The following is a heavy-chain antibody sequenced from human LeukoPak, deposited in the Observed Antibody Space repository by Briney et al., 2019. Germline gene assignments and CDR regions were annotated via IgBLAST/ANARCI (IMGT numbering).Heavy chain of an antibody. Sequence: GGSLRLSCAASGFSFSSYAMGWVRKAPGKGLEWVSGISGSGGGTYYADSAQGRFSSSSDNSKNTLYLQMNSLRADDTAVYYCAKRPNLNDVVDYLDYWGQGTLVTVSS. CDR2: ISGSGGGT. CDR3: AKRPNLNDVVDYLDY. D-gene: IGHD1-1*01. J-gene: IGHJ4*02. V-gene: IGHV3-23*01. CDR1: GFSFSSYA.